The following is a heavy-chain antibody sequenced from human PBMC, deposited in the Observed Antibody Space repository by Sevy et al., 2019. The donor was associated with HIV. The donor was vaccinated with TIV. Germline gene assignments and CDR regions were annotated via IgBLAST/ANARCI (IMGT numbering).Heavy chain of an antibody. Sequence: GGSLRLSCAASGFTFSSYAMSWVRQAPGKGLEWVSAISGSGGSTYYADSVKGRFTISRDNSKNTPYLQMNSLRAEDTSVYYCGRLITMVRGVTAKQLDYWGQGTLVTVSS. CDR3: GRLITMVRGVTAKQLDY. CDR1: GFTFSSYA. CDR2: ISGSGGST. J-gene: IGHJ4*02. V-gene: IGHV3-23*01. D-gene: IGHD3-10*01.